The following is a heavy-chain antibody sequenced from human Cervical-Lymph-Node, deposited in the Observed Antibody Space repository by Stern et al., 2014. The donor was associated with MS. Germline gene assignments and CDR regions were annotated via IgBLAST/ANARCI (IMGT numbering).Heavy chain of an antibody. V-gene: IGHV4-31*01. CDR3: ARWGYDISNWFDP. Sequence: VQLEESGPGLVKPSQTLSLTCTVSGGSISSGGYYWSWIRQHPGKGLEGSGYIYYSGSTYYNPSLKSLVTISVDTSNNQFSLKLSSVTAADTAVYYCARWGYDISNWFDPWGQGTLVTVSS. J-gene: IGHJ5*02. CDR1: GGSISSGGYY. CDR2: IYYSGST. D-gene: IGHD3-9*01.